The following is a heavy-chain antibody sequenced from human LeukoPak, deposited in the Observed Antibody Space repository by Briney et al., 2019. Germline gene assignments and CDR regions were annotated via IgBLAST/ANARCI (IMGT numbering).Heavy chain of an antibody. CDR1: GYTFTSYG. CDR3: AREGGSYQLDAFDI. D-gene: IGHD1-26*01. Sequence: ASVKVSCKASGYTFTSYGISWVRQAPGQGLEWMGWINPNSGGTNYAQKFQGRVTMTRDTSISTAYMELSRLRSDDTAVYYCAREGGSYQLDAFDIWGQGTMVTVSS. V-gene: IGHV1-2*02. CDR2: INPNSGGT. J-gene: IGHJ3*02.